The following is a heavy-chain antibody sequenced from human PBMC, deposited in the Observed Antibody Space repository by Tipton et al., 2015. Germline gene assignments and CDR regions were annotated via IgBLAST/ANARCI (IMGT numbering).Heavy chain of an antibody. CDR1: GFSFTTYN. J-gene: IGHJ3*01. Sequence: GSLRLSCATSGFSFTTYNMIWVRQAPGKGLEWVSLITSSGNFIYYADSVKGRFTISRDNAQNSLFLQMNSLRAEDTALYFCARVRFLGWFSSGADAFDVWGQGTMVTVSS. D-gene: IGHD3-3*01. CDR2: ITSSGNFI. V-gene: IGHV3-21*01. CDR3: ARVRFLGWFSSGADAFDV.